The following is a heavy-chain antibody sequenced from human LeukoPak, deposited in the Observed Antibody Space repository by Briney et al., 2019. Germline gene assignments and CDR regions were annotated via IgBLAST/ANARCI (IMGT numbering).Heavy chain of an antibody. CDR1: GFTVSSNS. Sequence: GGSLRLSCTVSGFTVSSNSMSWVRQAPGKGLEWASFIYSDNTHYSDSVKGRFTISRDNSKNTLYLQMNNLRAEDTAVYYCAPRVVGSAPFDYWGQGTLVTVSS. CDR2: IYSDNT. D-gene: IGHD2-15*01. V-gene: IGHV3-53*01. J-gene: IGHJ4*02. CDR3: APRVVGSAPFDY.